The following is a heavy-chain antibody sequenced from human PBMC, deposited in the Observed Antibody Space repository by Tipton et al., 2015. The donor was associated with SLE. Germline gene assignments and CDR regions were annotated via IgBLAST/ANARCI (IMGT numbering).Heavy chain of an antibody. J-gene: IGHJ6*03. CDR1: GGSISSYY. V-gene: IGHV4-59*12. D-gene: IGHD6-13*01. CDR2: IYYIGST. Sequence: TLSLTCTVSGGSISSYYWSWIRQPPGKGLEWIGRIYYIGSTSYNPSLKSRVTISVDTSKNQFSLKLSSVTAADTAVYYCARVSGGIAYMDVWGKGTTVTFSS. CDR3: ARVSGGIAYMDV.